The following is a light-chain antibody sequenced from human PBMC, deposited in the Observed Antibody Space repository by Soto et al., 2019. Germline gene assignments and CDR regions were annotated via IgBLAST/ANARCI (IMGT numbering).Light chain of an antibody. J-gene: IGLJ1*01. CDR3: AAGDCILSAGI. CDR2: DNT. Sequence: QSVLTQPPSVSAAPGQKVTISCTGSTSNVGTNYVSWYQHLPGTAPKRLIYDNTKRHSGIPDRFSGSTSGTSATLGITGLQTGDQAPDASAAGDCILSAGIFGTRTMVIVL. V-gene: IGLV1-51*01. CDR1: TSNVGTNY.